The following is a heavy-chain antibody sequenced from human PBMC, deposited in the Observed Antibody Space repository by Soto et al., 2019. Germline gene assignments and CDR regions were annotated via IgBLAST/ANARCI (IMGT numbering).Heavy chain of an antibody. CDR3: ARLEGPPRSYFDY. V-gene: IGHV4-34*01. CDR2: INHSGST. D-gene: IGHD1-1*01. Sequence: PSETLSLTCAVYGGSFSGYYWSWIRQPPGKGLEWIGEINHSGSTNYNPSLKSRVTISVDTSKNQFSLKLSSVTAADTAVYYCARLEGPPRSYFDYWGQGTLVTVSS. J-gene: IGHJ4*02. CDR1: GGSFSGYY.